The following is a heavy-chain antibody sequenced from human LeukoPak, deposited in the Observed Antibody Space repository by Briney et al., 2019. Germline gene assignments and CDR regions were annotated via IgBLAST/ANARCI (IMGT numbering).Heavy chain of an antibody. CDR2: IYSGGST. J-gene: IGHJ4*02. V-gene: IGHV3-53*01. D-gene: IGHD6-6*01. CDR1: GFTVSSNY. CDR3: ARAEIKSSSSGYYFDY. Sequence: GGSLRLSCAASGFTVSSNYMSWVRQAPGKGLEWVSVIYSGGSTYYADSVKGRFTISRDNSKNTLYLQMNSLRAEDTAVYYCARAEIKSSSSGYYFDYWGQGTLVTVSS.